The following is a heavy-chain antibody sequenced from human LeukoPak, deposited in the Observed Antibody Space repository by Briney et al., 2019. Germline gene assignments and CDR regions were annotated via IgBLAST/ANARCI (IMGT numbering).Heavy chain of an antibody. CDR1: GGTFSSYA. Sequence: SVKVSWKASGGTFSSYAISWVRQAPGQGLEWMGGIIPIFGTANYAQKFQGRVTITADKSTSTAYMELSSLRSEDTAVYYCARGHYYGSGSYLFDYWGQGTLATVSS. CDR2: IIPIFGTA. J-gene: IGHJ4*02. D-gene: IGHD3-10*01. V-gene: IGHV1-69*06. CDR3: ARGHYYGSGSYLFDY.